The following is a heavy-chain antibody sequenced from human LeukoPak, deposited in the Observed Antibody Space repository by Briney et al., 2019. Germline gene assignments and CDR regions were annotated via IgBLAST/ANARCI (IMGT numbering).Heavy chain of an antibody. D-gene: IGHD1-14*01. CDR1: GFTFSTYR. V-gene: IGHV3-21*01. Sequence: PGGSLRLSCAASGFTFSTYRMNWVRQAPGKGLEWVSSISSSSGYLYYADSVRGRFTISRDNAKGSVLLQMNSLRADDTAVYYCARDELGIDYWGQGTLVTVSS. J-gene: IGHJ4*02. CDR3: ARDELGIDY. CDR2: ISSSSGYL.